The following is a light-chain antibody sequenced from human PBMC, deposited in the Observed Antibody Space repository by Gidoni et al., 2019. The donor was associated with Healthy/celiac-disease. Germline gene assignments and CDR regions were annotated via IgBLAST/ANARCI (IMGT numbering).Light chain of an antibody. CDR1: QSISSW. Sequence: DIQMIQSPSTLSASVGDRVTIPCRASQSISSWLAWYQQKPGKAPKLLIYKASSLESGVPSRFSGRGSGTEFTLTISSLQPDDFATYYCQQYNSYSPTFGQGTKVEIK. V-gene: IGKV1-5*03. J-gene: IGKJ1*01. CDR3: QQYNSYSPT. CDR2: KAS.